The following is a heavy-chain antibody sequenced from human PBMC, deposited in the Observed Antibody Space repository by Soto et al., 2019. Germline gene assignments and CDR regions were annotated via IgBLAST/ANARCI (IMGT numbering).Heavy chain of an antibody. J-gene: IGHJ3*02. D-gene: IGHD6-13*01. CDR3: VRDLYSSSWYVRALDI. CDR2: INPSVGTT. CDR1: GDTFTGYS. V-gene: IGHV1-46*03. Sequence: ASVKVSCKASGDTFTGYSLHWVRQAPGQGLEWMGIINPSVGTTNYAQKIQDRVTMTRDTSTNTVYMELSSLKSEDTAVYYCVRDLYSSSWYVRALDIWGHGTMVTVS.